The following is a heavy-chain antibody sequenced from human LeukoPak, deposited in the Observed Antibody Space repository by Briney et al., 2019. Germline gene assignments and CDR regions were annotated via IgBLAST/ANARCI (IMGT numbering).Heavy chain of an antibody. CDR2: ISSSSTI. D-gene: IGHD2-2*01. CDR1: GFTFSSYS. CDR3: ARTGQVVPAAFDY. V-gene: IGHV3-48*01. Sequence: GGSLRLSCAASGFTFSSYSMNWVRQAPGKGLEWVSYISSSSTIYYADSVKGRFTISRDNAKNSLYLQMNSLRAEDTAVYYCARTGQVVPAAFDYWGQGSLVSVSS. J-gene: IGHJ4*02.